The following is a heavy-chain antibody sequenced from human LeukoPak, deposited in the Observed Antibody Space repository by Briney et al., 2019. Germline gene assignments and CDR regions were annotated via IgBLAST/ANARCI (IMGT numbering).Heavy chain of an antibody. CDR1: EYSFTNYW. CDR3: ARLQTRYSSSWYAAY. J-gene: IGHJ4*02. V-gene: IGHV5-51*01. D-gene: IGHD6-13*01. Sequence: GESLKICCKGSEYSFTNYWIGWARQMPGRGLEWMGIIYPGDSDTRYSPSFQGQVTISADKSISTAYLQWSSLKASDTAIYYCARLQTRYSSSWYAAYWGQGTLVTVSS. CDR2: IYPGDSDT.